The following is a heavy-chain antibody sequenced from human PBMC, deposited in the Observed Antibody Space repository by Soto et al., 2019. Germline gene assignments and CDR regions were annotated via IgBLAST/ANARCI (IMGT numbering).Heavy chain of an antibody. D-gene: IGHD3-10*01. CDR1: GFTFSSYG. CDR3: AKDRTITMVRGVINSPFDY. V-gene: IGHV3-30*18. CDR2: ISYDGSNK. Sequence: QPGGSLRLSCAASGFTFSSYGMHWVRQAPGKGLEWVAVISYDGSNKYYADSVKGRFTISRDNSKNTLYLQMNSLRAEDTAVYYCAKDRTITMVRGVINSPFDYWGQGTLVTVSS. J-gene: IGHJ4*02.